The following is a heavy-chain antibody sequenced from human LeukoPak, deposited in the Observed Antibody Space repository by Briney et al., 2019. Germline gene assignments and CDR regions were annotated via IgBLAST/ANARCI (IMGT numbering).Heavy chain of an antibody. J-gene: IGHJ3*02. V-gene: IGHV4-39*01. CDR3: ARPTVISSSLGKNAFDI. D-gene: IGHD6-13*01. CDR2: IYYSGST. Sequence: SETLSLTCTVSGGSISSSSYYWGWIRQPPGKGLEWIGSIYYSGSTYYNPSLKSRVTISVDTSKNQFSLKLSSVTAADTAVYYCARPTVISSSLGKNAFDIWGQGTMVTVSS. CDR1: GGSISSSSYY.